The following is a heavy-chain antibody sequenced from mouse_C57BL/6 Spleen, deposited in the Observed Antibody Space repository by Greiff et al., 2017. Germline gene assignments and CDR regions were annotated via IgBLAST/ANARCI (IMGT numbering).Heavy chain of an antibody. Sequence: VQLQESGAELARPGASVKLSCKASGYTFTSYGISWVKQRTGQGLEWIGEIYPRSGNTYYNEKFKGKATLTADKSSSTAYMELRSLTSEDSAVYFCARWGDHGYAMDYWGQGTSVTVSS. CDR3: ARWGDHGYAMDY. CDR1: GYTFTSYG. CDR2: IYPRSGNT. J-gene: IGHJ4*01. V-gene: IGHV1-81*01. D-gene: IGHD3-3*01.